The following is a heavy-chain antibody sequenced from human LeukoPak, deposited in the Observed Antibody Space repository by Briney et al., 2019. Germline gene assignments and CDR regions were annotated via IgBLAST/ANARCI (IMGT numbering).Heavy chain of an antibody. J-gene: IGHJ4*02. V-gene: IGHV1-2*02. CDR2: INPNSGGT. CDR1: GYTFTGYF. CDR3: ARAYTYDSSGYPDY. D-gene: IGHD3-22*01. Sequence: ASVKVSCKASGYTFTGYFMHWVRQAPGQGLEWMGWINPNSGGTNYAQKFQGRVTMTRDTSISTAYMELSRLRSDDTAVYYCARAYTYDSSGYPDYWGQGTLVTVSS.